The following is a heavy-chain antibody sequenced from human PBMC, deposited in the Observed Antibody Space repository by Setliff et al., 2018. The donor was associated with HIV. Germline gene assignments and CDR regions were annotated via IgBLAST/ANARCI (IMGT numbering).Heavy chain of an antibody. CDR3: ARERSRGYTYPPRFDY. Sequence: SETLSLTCTVSGGSISSGSYYWSWIRQPAGKGLEWIGHIYTSGSTNYNPSLKSRVTISVDTSKNQFSLRLTSVTAADTAVHYCARERSRGYTYPPRFDYWGQGTLVTVSS. J-gene: IGHJ4*02. CDR2: IYTSGST. D-gene: IGHD5-18*01. CDR1: GGSISSGSYY. V-gene: IGHV4-61*09.